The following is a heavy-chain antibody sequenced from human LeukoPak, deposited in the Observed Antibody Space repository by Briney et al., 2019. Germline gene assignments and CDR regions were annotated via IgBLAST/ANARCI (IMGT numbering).Heavy chain of an antibody. D-gene: IGHD1-26*01. Sequence: PLRSLRLSSAASGFTLSSYSIHCVRQAPRKGLERVAVISYVGTNKYYTDSVRGRFTISRDNYQNTLYLQMNSLRAEDTAVYYCAKVGAYYYYYGMDVWGQGTTVSVSS. J-gene: IGHJ6*02. V-gene: IGHV3-30*18. CDR2: ISYVGTNK. CDR3: AKVGAYYYYYGMDV. CDR1: GFTLSSYS.